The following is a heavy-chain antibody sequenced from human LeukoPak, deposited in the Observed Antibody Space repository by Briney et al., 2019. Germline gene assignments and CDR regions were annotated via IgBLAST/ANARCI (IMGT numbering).Heavy chain of an antibody. V-gene: IGHV4-59*01. CDR2: IYYTGST. CDR1: GGSIISYY. D-gene: IGHD3-22*01. J-gene: IGHJ4*02. Sequence: SETLSLTCSVSGGSIISYYWSWIRRPPGKGLEWIGYIYYTGSTNSNPSLKSRVNISVDTSKNQFSLRLTSVTAADTAVYYCARGYYYDYSGPDFDYWGQGTLVTVSS. CDR3: ARGYYYDYSGPDFDY.